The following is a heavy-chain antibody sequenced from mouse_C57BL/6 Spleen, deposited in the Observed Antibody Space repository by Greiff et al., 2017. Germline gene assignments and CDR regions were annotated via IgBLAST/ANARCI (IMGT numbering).Heavy chain of an antibody. CDR1: GFTFSDYG. D-gene: IGHD3-3*01. Sequence: EVKVVESGGGLVKPGGSLKLSCAASGFTFSDYGMHWVRQAPEKGLEWVAYISSGSSTIYYADTVKGRFTISRDNAKNTLFLQMTSLRSEDTAMYYCARRASWVLYYYAMDYWGQGTSVTVSS. CDR2: ISSGSSTI. J-gene: IGHJ4*01. CDR3: ARRASWVLYYYAMDY. V-gene: IGHV5-17*01.